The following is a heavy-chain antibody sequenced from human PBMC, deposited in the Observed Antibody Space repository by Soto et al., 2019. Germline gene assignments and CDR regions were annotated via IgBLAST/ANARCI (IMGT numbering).Heavy chain of an antibody. J-gene: IGHJ5*02. CDR1: GGSISSSTSY. V-gene: IGHV4-39*01. CDR3: ARNSSWEGGWFDP. Sequence: SETLSLTCTVSGGSISSSTSYWGWIRQPPGKGLEWIGSIYYSGSTYYNPSLKSRVTISVDTSKNQFSLTLSSVTAADTAVYYCARNSSWEGGWFDPWGQGTLVTVSS. D-gene: IGHD6-13*01. CDR2: IYYSGST.